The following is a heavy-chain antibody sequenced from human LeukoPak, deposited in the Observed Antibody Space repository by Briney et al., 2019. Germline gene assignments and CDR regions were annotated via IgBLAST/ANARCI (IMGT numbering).Heavy chain of an antibody. CDR3: ARVNTVDGDPFYAFDI. Sequence: ASVKVSCKASGYTFTSYGISWVRQAPGQGLEWMGWISAYNGNTNYAQKLQGRVTMTTDTSTSTAYMELRSLRSDDTAVYYCARVNTVDGDPFYAFDIWGQGTMVTVSS. V-gene: IGHV1-18*01. CDR1: GYTFTSYG. CDR2: ISAYNGNT. J-gene: IGHJ3*02. D-gene: IGHD4-23*01.